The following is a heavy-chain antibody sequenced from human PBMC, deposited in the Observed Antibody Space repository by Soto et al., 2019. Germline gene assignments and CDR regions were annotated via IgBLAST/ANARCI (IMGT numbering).Heavy chain of an antibody. Sequence: PSETLSLTCTVSGGSISSGGYYWTWIRQHPGKGLEWIGYIHYTESTYYNPSLKSRVIVSIDTSKNQFSLRLSSVTAADTAVYYCTRGAWGYAFDVWGQGTMVTVSS. J-gene: IGHJ3*01. V-gene: IGHV4-31*03. CDR3: TRGAWGYAFDV. CDR2: IHYTEST. CDR1: GGSISSGGYY. D-gene: IGHD3-16*01.